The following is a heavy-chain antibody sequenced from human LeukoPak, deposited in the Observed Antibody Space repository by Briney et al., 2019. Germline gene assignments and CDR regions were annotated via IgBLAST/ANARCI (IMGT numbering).Heavy chain of an antibody. CDR1: GGSTSTYY. D-gene: IGHD5-18*01. Sequence: SETLSLTCSVAGGSTSTYYWNWLRQTPGKGLEWIGHIANGNTDYNPSLKSRVTISVDTSKNQFSLKLTSVTAADTAVYYCARDKAHSYGRYFDPWGQGALVIVSS. CDR3: ARDKAHSYGRYFDP. V-gene: IGHV4-59*01. J-gene: IGHJ5*02. CDR2: IANGNT.